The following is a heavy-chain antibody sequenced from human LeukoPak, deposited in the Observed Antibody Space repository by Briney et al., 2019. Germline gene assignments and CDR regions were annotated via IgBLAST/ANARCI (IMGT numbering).Heavy chain of an antibody. CDR3: ARDLQQLALDY. D-gene: IGHD6-13*01. J-gene: IGHJ4*02. V-gene: IGHV3-74*01. CDR1: GFTFSRYW. Sequence: PGGSLRLSCAASGFTFSRYWMHWVRQAPGKGLVWVSRISPDGSRTTYADSVKGRFTISRDNAKNTVYLQMNSLRAEDTAVYYCARDLQQLALDYWGQGTLVTVSS. CDR2: ISPDGSRT.